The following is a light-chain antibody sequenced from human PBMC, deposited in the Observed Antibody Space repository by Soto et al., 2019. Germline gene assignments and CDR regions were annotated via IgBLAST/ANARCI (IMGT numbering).Light chain of an antibody. V-gene: IGKV1-5*01. CDR2: DAS. CDR1: QSISSW. CDR3: QQYNSYSWT. J-gene: IGKJ2*01. Sequence: DIQMTQSPSTLSASVGDRVTITCRASQSISSWLAWYQQKSGKAPKLLIYDASSLESGVPSRFSGSGSGTDFTLTIRSLQPDDFATYYCQQYNSYSWTFGQGTKLEIK.